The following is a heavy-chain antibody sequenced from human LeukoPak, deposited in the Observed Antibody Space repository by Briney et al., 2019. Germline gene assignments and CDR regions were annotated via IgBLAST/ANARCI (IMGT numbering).Heavy chain of an antibody. V-gene: IGHV4-39*01. J-gene: IGHJ3*02. CDR1: GGSISSSSYY. D-gene: IGHD3-3*01. CDR2: IYYSGST. CDR3: ARQITIFGVVRAFDI. Sequence: TPSETLSLTCTVSGGSISSSSYYWGWIRQPPGKGLEWIGSIYYSGSTYYNPSLKSRVTISVDTSKNQFSLKLSSVTAADTAVYYCARQITIFGVVRAFDIWGQGTMVTVSS.